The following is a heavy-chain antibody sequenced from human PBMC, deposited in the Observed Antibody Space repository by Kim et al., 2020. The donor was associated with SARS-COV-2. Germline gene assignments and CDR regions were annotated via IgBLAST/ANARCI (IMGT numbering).Heavy chain of an antibody. Sequence: GGSLRLSCAASGFTFSSYSMNWVRQAPGKGLEWVSSISSSSSYIYYADSVKGRFTISRDNAKNSLYLQMNSLRAEDTAVYYCARVFGYDSSGYYRGDYWGQGTLVTVSS. D-gene: IGHD3-22*01. J-gene: IGHJ4*02. CDR3: ARVFGYDSSGYYRGDY. V-gene: IGHV3-21*01. CDR2: ISSSSSYI. CDR1: GFTFSSYS.